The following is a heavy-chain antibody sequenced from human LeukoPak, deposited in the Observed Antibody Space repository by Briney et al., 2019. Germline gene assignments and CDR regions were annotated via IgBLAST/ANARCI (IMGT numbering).Heavy chain of an antibody. CDR1: GGSISSGDYY. D-gene: IGHD6-13*01. CDR3: ATSSLEAGAFDY. Sequence: PWETLSLTCTVSGGSISSGDYYWSWIRQPPGKGLEWIGSIYYSGSTYYNPSLKSRVTISVDTSKNQFSLKLGSVTAADTAVYYCATSSLEAGAFDYWGQGTLVTVSS. CDR2: IYYSGST. V-gene: IGHV4-39*07. J-gene: IGHJ4*02.